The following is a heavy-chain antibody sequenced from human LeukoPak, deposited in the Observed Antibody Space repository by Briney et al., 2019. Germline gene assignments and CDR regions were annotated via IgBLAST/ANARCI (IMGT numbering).Heavy chain of an antibody. V-gene: IGHV4-61*02. Sequence: SQTLSLTCTVPGGSISSGSYYWSWIRQPAGKGLEWIGRIYTSGSTNYNPSLKSRVTISVDTSKNQFSLKLSSVTAADTAVYYCARDPGIYYYYYGMDVWGQGTTVTVSS. J-gene: IGHJ6*02. CDR2: IYTSGST. CDR3: ARDPGIYYYYYGMDV. CDR1: GGSISSGSYY.